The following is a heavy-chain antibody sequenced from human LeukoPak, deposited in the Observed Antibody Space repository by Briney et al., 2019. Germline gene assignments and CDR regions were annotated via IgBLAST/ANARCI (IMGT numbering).Heavy chain of an antibody. CDR3: ARTKYYDSSGFDY. D-gene: IGHD3-22*01. J-gene: IGHJ4*02. Sequence: SETLSLTCAVYGGSFSGYYWSWIRQPPGKGLEWIGEINHSGSTNYNPSLKSRDTISVDTSKNQFSLKLSSVTAADTAVYYCARTKYYDSSGFDYWGQGTLVTVSS. CDR1: GGSFSGYY. V-gene: IGHV4-34*01. CDR2: INHSGST.